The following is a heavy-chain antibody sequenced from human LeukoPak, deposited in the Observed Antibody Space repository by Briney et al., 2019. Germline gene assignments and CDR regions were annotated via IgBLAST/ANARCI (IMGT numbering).Heavy chain of an antibody. CDR3: ARDSRGLDY. CDR1: GFTVSSNY. CDR2: IYSGGST. V-gene: IGHV3-53*05. Sequence: GGSLRLSCAASGFTVSSNYMSRVRQAPEKGLEWVSVIYSGGSTYYADSVKGRFTISRDNSKNTLYLQMNSLRAEDTAVCYCARDSRGLDYWGQGTLVTASS. D-gene: IGHD6-19*01. J-gene: IGHJ4*02.